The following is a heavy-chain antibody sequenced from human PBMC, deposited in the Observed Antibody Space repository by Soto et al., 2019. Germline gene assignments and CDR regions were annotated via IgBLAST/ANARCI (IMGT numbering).Heavy chain of an antibody. V-gene: IGHV4-34*01. CDR3: ARDSSSSGGVDY. D-gene: IGHD6-6*01. Sequence: SETLSLTCAVYGGSFSGYYWSWIRQPPGKGLEWIGEINHSGSTNYNPSLKSRVTISADTSKNQFSLKLSSVTAADTAVYYCARDSSSSGGVDYWGQGTLVTVSS. J-gene: IGHJ4*02. CDR2: INHSGST. CDR1: GGSFSGYY.